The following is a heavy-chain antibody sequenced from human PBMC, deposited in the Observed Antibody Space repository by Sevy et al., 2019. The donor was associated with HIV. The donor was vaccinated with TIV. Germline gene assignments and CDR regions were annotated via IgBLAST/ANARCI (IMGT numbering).Heavy chain of an antibody. V-gene: IGHV1-3*01. CDR2: INAGNGNT. CDR1: GYTFTSYA. CDR3: AREGYSGYGGFDY. D-gene: IGHD5-12*01. Sequence: ASVKVSCKAPGYTFTSYAMHWVRQAPGQRLEWMGWINAGNGNTKYSQKFQGRVTITRDTSASTAYMELSSLRSEDTAVYYCAREGYSGYGGFDYWGQGTLVTVSS. J-gene: IGHJ4*02.